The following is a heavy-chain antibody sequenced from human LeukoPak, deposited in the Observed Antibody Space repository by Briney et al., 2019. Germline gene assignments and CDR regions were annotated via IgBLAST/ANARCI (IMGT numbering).Heavy chain of an antibody. V-gene: IGHV3-7*01. J-gene: IGHJ3*02. CDR1: GFTFSSYW. CDR2: IKQDGSEK. Sequence: GGPLRLSCAASGFTFSSYWMSWVCQAPGKGLEWVANIKQDGSEKYYVDSVEGRFTISRDNAKNSLYLQMNSLRAEDTAVYYCASTLGIDAFDIWGQGTMVTVSS. CDR3: ASTLGIDAFDI. D-gene: IGHD3-16*01.